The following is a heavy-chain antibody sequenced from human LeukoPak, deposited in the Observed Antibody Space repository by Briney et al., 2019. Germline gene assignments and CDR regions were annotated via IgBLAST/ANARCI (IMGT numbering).Heavy chain of an antibody. CDR2: IYYSGST. CDR3: ARVTSLSGFGY. Sequence: PSETLSLTCTVSGGSISSGGYYWSWIRQPPGKGLEWIGYIYYSGSTYYNPSLKSRVTISVDTSKNQFSLKLSSVTAADTAVYYCARVTSLSGFGYWGQGTLVTVSS. J-gene: IGHJ4*02. CDR1: GGSISSGGYY. V-gene: IGHV4-30-4*01.